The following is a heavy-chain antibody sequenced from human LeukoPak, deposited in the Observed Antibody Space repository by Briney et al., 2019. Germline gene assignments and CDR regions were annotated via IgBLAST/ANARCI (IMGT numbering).Heavy chain of an antibody. Sequence: SETLSLTCTVSGDSVSSGGYYWTWVRQPPGKGLEWIGYTLNGVTTKYNPSLTSRVTISLDTSKNQFSLKVSSVTAAETAVYYCARVGNYEGYYWGQGTLVSVSS. D-gene: IGHD3-3*01. CDR2: TLNGVTT. J-gene: IGHJ4*02. V-gene: IGHV4-61*08. CDR1: GDSVSSGGYY. CDR3: ARVGNYEGYY.